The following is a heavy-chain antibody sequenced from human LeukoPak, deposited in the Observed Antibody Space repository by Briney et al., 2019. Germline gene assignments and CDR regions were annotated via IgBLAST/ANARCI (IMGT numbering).Heavy chain of an antibody. CDR2: IYYSGST. J-gene: IGHJ4*02. V-gene: IGHV4-30-4*08. D-gene: IGHD3-3*01. Sequence: PSETLSLTCTVSGGSISSGDYYWSWIRQPQGQGLEWFGYIYYSGSTYYNPSLKSRVTISVDTSKNQFSLKLSSVTAADTAVYYCARGNYDFWSGYYTGGGKYYFDYWGQGTLVTVSS. CDR3: ARGNYDFWSGYYTGGGKYYFDY. CDR1: GGSISSGDYY.